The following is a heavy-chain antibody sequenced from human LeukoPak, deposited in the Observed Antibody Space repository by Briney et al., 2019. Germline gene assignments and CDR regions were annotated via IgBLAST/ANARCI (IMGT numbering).Heavy chain of an antibody. CDR3: AKSYYDFWSGYSTFDY. Sequence: GGSLRLSCAASGFTVSSNYMSWVRQAPGKGLEWVSAISGSGDSTYYADSVKGRFTISRDNSKNTLSLQMNSLRAEDTAVYYCAKSYYDFWSGYSTFDYWGQGTLVTVSS. V-gene: IGHV3-23*01. D-gene: IGHD3-3*01. CDR2: ISGSGDST. CDR1: GFTVSSNY. J-gene: IGHJ4*02.